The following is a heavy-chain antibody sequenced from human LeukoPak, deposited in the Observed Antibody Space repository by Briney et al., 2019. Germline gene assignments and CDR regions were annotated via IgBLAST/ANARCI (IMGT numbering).Heavy chain of an antibody. Sequence: SQTLSLTCTVSGGSINSGDFYWSWIRQPPGKGLEWIGEIYHSGSTNYSPSLKSRVTMSVDKSKNQFSLKLSSVTAADTAVYYCARKTALYGHFDYWGQGTLVTVSS. V-gene: IGHV4-30-4*01. D-gene: IGHD3-10*01. CDR3: ARKTALYGHFDY. CDR1: GGSINSGDFY. CDR2: IYHSGST. J-gene: IGHJ4*02.